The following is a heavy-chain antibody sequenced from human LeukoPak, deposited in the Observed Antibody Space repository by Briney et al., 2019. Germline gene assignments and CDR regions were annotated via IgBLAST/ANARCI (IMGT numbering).Heavy chain of an antibody. Sequence: GGSLRLSCAATALTLSGYWMTWVRQAPGKGLEWVANIKEDGSEKYYVDSVKGRFTISRDNAKKSLYLQMNSLRAEDTAMYYCARGHIGVTFWGQGTRVTVSS. V-gene: IGHV3-7*04. CDR1: ALTLSGYW. CDR2: IKEDGSEK. CDR3: ARGHIGVTF. J-gene: IGHJ4*02. D-gene: IGHD5-12*01.